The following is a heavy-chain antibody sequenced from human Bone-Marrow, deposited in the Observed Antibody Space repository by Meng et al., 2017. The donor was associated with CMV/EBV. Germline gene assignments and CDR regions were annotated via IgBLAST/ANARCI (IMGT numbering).Heavy chain of an antibody. CDR1: GGSISSYS. D-gene: IGHD2-15*01. V-gene: IGHV4-59*12. J-gene: IGHJ6*02. CDR3: ARCSYYYYGMDV. CDR2: IYYSGST. Sequence: SETLTLTCTVSGGSISSYSWSWIRQPPGKGLEWIGYIYYSGSTNYNPSLKSRVTISVDTYKNQFSLKLSSVTAADTAVYYCARCSYYYYGMDVWGQGTTVTVSS.